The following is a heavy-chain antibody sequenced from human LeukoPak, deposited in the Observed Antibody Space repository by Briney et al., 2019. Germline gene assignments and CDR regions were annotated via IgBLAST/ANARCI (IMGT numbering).Heavy chain of an antibody. D-gene: IGHD4-23*01. CDR3: ARAAWRGSNSRDAFDI. Sequence: SETLSLTCAVSGGSISSGDYFWTWIRQPPGKGLEWIGYIYYSGSTYYNPSLKSRVTISVDTSKNQFSLKLSPVTAADTAVYYCARAAWRGSNSRDAFDIWGQGTMVTVSS. CDR2: IYYSGST. CDR1: GGSISSGDYF. V-gene: IGHV4-30-4*02. J-gene: IGHJ3*02.